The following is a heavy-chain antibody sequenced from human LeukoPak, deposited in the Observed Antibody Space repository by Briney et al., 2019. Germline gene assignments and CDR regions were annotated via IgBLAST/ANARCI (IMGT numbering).Heavy chain of an antibody. CDR1: GFIFSTYA. D-gene: IGHD5-24*01. CDR3: AKVGDGYPSGHFDY. Sequence: GGSLRLSCAASGFIFSTYAMSWVRQAPGKGLEWVSAISGSGGSTYYADSVKGRFTISRDNSKNTLYLQMNSLRAEDTAVYYCAKVGDGYPSGHFDYWGQGTLVTVSS. J-gene: IGHJ4*02. V-gene: IGHV3-23*01. CDR2: ISGSGGST.